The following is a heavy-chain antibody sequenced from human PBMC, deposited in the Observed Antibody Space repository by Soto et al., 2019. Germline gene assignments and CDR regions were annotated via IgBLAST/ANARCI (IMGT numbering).Heavy chain of an antibody. Sequence: SETLSLTCAVYGGSFSGYYWSWIRQPPGKGLEWIGEINHSGSTNYNPSLKSRVTISVDTSKNQFSLKLSSVTAADTAVYYCARDGLRFLEWLPTYYYGMDVWGQGTTVTVSS. CDR2: INHSGST. CDR1: GGSFSGYY. V-gene: IGHV4-34*01. CDR3: ARDGLRFLEWLPTYYYGMDV. D-gene: IGHD3-3*01. J-gene: IGHJ6*02.